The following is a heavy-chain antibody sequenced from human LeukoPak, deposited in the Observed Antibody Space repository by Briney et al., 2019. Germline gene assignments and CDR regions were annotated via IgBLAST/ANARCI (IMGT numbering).Heavy chain of an antibody. CDR3: ARKGTSVAGLDY. D-gene: IGHD6-19*01. CDR2: IIPILGIA. Sequence: SVKVSCKASGGTFSSYAISWVRQAPGQGLEWMGRIIPILGIANYAQKFQGRVTITADKSTSTAYMELSSLRSEDTAVYYRARKGTSVAGLDYWGQGTLVTVSS. V-gene: IGHV1-69*04. CDR1: GGTFSSYA. J-gene: IGHJ4*02.